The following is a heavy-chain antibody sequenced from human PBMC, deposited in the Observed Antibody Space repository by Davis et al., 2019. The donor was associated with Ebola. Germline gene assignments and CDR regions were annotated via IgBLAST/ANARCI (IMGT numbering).Heavy chain of an antibody. D-gene: IGHD2-2*01. V-gene: IGHV3-13*01. CDR2: IGTAGDT. CDR3: ARESIVVVPAAMGSGYYYYGMDV. Sequence: GESLKISCAASGFTFSSYDMHWVRQATGKGLEWVSAIGTAGDTYYPGSVKGRFTISRENAKNSLYLQMNSLRAEDTAVYYCARESIVVVPAAMGSGYYYYGMDVWGQGTTVTVSS. J-gene: IGHJ6*02. CDR1: GFTFSSYD.